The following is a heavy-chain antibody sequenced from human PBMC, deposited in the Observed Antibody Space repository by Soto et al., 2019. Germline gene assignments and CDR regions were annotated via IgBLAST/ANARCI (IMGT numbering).Heavy chain of an antibody. CDR1: GFTFSDYP. CDR2: IRTISSAI. Sequence: PXGSLRLSFAASGFTFSDYPMNWVRQAPGKGLEWVSSIRTISSAIYYADSVRGRFTISRDNARNSLYLQMTSLRDEDTAVYYCARETPSFDSWGQGTLVTVSS. V-gene: IGHV3-48*02. J-gene: IGHJ4*02. D-gene: IGHD2-15*01. CDR3: ARETPSFDS.